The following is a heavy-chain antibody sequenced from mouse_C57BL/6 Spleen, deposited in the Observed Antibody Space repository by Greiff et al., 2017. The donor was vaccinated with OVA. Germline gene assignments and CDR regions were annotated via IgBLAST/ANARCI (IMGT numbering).Heavy chain of an antibody. CDR3: ARDRGGYSNSFDY. CDR1: GFTFSSYA. Sequence: EVQLQESGGGLVKPGGSLKLSCAASGFTFSSYALSWVRQTPEKRLEWVATISDGGSYTYYPDNVKGRFTISRDNAKNNLYLQMSHLKSEDTAMYYCARDRGGYSNSFDYWGQGTTLTVSS. J-gene: IGHJ2*01. D-gene: IGHD2-5*01. CDR2: ISDGGSYT. V-gene: IGHV5-4*01.